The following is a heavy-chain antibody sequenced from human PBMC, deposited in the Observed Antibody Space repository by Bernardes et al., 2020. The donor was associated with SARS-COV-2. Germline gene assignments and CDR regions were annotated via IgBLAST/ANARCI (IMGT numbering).Heavy chain of an antibody. CDR1: GYTFPSYD. D-gene: IGHD1-26*01. CDR3: ARGRRGIVGATVYYFDY. J-gene: IGHJ4*02. CDR2: MNPNSGNT. V-gene: IGHV1-8*01. Sequence: ASVKVSCKASGYTFPSYDINWVRQATGQGLEWMGWMNPNSGNTGYAQKFQGRVTMTRNTSISTAYMELSSLRSEDTAVYYCARGRRGIVGATVYYFDYWGQGTLVTVSS.